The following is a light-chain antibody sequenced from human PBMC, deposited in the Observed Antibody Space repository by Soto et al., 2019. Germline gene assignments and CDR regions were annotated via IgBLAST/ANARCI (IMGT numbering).Light chain of an antibody. CDR1: SSDVGGYNY. CDR3: TSFTSSITWV. Sequence: QSALTQPPSASGSPGQSVTISCTGTSSDVGGYNYVSWYQQHPGKAPKLMIYDVSNRPSGVSNRFSGSKSGNTASLTISGLQAEDEADYYCTSFTSSITWVFGGGTQLTVL. V-gene: IGLV2-14*01. CDR2: DVS. J-gene: IGLJ3*02.